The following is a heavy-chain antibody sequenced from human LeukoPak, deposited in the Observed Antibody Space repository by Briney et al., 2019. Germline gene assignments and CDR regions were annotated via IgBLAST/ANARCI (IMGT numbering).Heavy chain of an antibody. J-gene: IGHJ4*02. Sequence: ASVKVSCKASGYTFTNYYMHWVRQAPGQGLEWMRIIKPSGGGTSYAQKFQGRLTMTRDTSTTTVYMELSSLRSEDTAMYYCAREIGPRQLHLWGSAFDYWGQGTLVTVSS. CDR1: GYTFTNYY. V-gene: IGHV1-46*01. D-gene: IGHD5-18*01. CDR2: IKPSGGGT. CDR3: AREIGPRQLHLWGSAFDY.